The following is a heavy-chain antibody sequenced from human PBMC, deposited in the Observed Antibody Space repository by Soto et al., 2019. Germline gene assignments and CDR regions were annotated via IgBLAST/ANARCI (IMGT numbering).Heavy chain of an antibody. CDR1: GFIFKMYW. CDR3: TRGPRPISTGTVAY. V-gene: IGHV3-74*01. CDR2: IYNDGTYS. D-gene: IGHD3-9*01. J-gene: IGHJ4*02. Sequence: GGSLRLSCAASGFIFKMYWMHWVRQSPGKGLVWISRIYNDGTYSDYADSVRGRFTISRDNVNDTLYLQMNNLGAEDSGLYYCTRGPRPISTGTVAYWGQGTQVTVSS.